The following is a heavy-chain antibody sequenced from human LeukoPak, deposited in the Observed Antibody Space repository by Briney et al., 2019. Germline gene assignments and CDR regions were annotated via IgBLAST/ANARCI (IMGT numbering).Heavy chain of an antibody. Sequence: ASVKVSCKTSGGAFNTYAITWVRQAPGQGLEWMGGIIPIAETTNYAQNFQGRVTLTADETTSTAYMELNSLRSDDTAVYYCASIDDILTASGLGPHIPHFLKYWGQGTLVTVSS. CDR2: IIPIAETT. V-gene: IGHV1-69*13. CDR3: ASIDDILTASGLGPHIPHFLKY. D-gene: IGHD3-9*01. J-gene: IGHJ4*02. CDR1: GGAFNTYA.